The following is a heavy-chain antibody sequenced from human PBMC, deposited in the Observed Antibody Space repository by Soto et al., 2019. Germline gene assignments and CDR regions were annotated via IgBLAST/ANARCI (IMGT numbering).Heavy chain of an antibody. CDR2: INANNGGA. J-gene: IGHJ5*02. CDR3: AREGCSDLRPPKYKSCDT. Sequence: ASVKVSCKPSGYTFSAYPLHWVRQAPGQGLEFMGWINANNGGAGSAQQFQGRVTVTRDTSLSTVYLEMRNLRSDDTAVYYCAREGCSDLRPPKYKSCDTWGQGTRVTVSS. CDR1: GYTFSAYP. V-gene: IGHV1-2*02. D-gene: IGHD1-1*01.